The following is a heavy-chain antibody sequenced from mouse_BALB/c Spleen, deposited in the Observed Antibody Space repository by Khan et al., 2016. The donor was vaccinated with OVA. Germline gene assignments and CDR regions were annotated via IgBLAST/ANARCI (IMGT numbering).Heavy chain of an antibody. J-gene: IGHJ2*01. CDR1: GFTFNTYA. V-gene: IGHV10-1*02. D-gene: IGHD1-1*01. CDR2: IRSKSNTYAT. Sequence: EVQLVESGGGLVQPKGSLKVSCAASGFTFNTYAMNWVRQAPGEGLKWVARIRSKSNTYATYYVDSVKDRFTISRDDSQIMLYLQMNNLKTEDTAMYYCVREYYGSSLYYFDYWGQGTTLTVSS. CDR3: VREYYGSSLYYFDY.